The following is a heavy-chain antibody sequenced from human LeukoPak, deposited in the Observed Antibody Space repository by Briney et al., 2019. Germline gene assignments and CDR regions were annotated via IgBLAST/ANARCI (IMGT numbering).Heavy chain of an antibody. Sequence: GGSLRLSCAVSGLTFSDYYMSWTRQAPGKGPELVSYISPSGSSIFYVDSVKGRFTISRDNSKNTLYLQMNSLRAEDTAVYYCARGYSYGYGLNYFDYWGQGTLVTVSS. CDR1: GLTFSDYY. V-gene: IGHV3-11*01. D-gene: IGHD5-18*01. CDR2: ISPSGSSI. CDR3: ARGYSYGYGLNYFDY. J-gene: IGHJ4*02.